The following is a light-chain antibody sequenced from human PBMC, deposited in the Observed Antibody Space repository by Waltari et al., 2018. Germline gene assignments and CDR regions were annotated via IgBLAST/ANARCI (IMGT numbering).Light chain of an antibody. J-gene: IGKJ2*01. CDR3: QQSYSTLYT. CDR1: QSISSY. V-gene: IGKV1-39*01. CDR2: AAS. Sequence: DIQMTQSPSSLSASVRDRVTITCRESQSISSYLNWYQQKPGKAPKLLIYAASSLQSGVPSRFSGSGSVTDFTLTISSLQPEDFATYYCQQSYSTLYTFGQGTKLEIK.